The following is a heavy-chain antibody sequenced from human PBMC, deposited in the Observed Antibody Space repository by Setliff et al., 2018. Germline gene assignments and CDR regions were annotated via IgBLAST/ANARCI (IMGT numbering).Heavy chain of an antibody. D-gene: IGHD3-22*01. Sequence: SETLSLTCTVSGGSITSGRYYWGWIRQPPGQGLEWIASIHYSENTYYNPSLKTRVTISVDTSKNQFSLKLSFVTAADTAVYYCARRDSTSYYGGSIFYFDDWGPGILVTVSS. J-gene: IGHJ4*02. CDR3: ARRDSTSYYGGSIFYFDD. CDR1: GGSITSGRYY. V-gene: IGHV4-39*01. CDR2: IHYSENT.